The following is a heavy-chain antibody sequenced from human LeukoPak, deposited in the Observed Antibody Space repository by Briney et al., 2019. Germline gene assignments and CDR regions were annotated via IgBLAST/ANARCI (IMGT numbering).Heavy chain of an antibody. Sequence: SETLSLTCAVYGRSFSGYYWSWIRQTPGKGLEWIGEINRSGSTNYNPSLKSRVTISVDTSKNQFSLKLSSVTAADTAVYYCARGANYGDYWGQGTLVTVSS. V-gene: IGHV4-34*01. CDR3: ARGANYGDY. CDR2: INRSGST. CDR1: GRSFSGYY. J-gene: IGHJ4*02.